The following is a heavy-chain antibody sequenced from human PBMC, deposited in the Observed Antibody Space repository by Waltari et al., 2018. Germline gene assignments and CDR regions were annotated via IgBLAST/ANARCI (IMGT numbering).Heavy chain of an antibody. V-gene: IGHV1-24*01. CDR3: ARDNGEAPT. CDR1: GYTLTELS. D-gene: IGHD3-10*01. J-gene: IGHJ5*02. Sequence: QVQLVQSGAEVKKPGASVKVSCKVSGYTLTELSMHWVRQAPGKGLEWMGGFDPEDGETIYAQKFQGRVTITADESTSTAYMELSSLRSEDTAVYYCARDNGEAPTWGQGTLVTVSS. CDR2: FDPEDGET.